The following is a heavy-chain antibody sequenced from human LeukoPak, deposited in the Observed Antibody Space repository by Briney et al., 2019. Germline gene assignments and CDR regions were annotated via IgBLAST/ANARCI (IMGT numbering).Heavy chain of an antibody. V-gene: IGHV1-58*02. D-gene: IGHD2-21*02. CDR2: IVVGSGNT. J-gene: IGHJ4*02. CDR3: AADHDPAYCGGDCLTN. Sequence: SVKVSCKASGFTFTSSAMQWVRQARGQRLEWIGWIVVGSGNTNYAQKFQERVTTTRDMSTSTAYMELSSLRSEDTAVYYCAADHDPAYCGGDCLTNWGQGTLVTVSS. CDR1: GFTFTSSA.